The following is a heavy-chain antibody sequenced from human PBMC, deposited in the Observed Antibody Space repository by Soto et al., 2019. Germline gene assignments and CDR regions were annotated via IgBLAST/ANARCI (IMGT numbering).Heavy chain of an antibody. V-gene: IGHV4-31*03. CDR2: IFYSGST. J-gene: IGHJ4*02. CDR1: GGSISDGYY. CDR3: ARAPGDYFDC. Sequence: SETLSLTCTVSGGSISDGYYWSWIRQHPGKGLEWIGYIFYSGSTYYNPSLKSRVAISVDTSKNQFSLKLSSVTAADTAVYYCARAPGDYFDCWGQGTLVTVSS.